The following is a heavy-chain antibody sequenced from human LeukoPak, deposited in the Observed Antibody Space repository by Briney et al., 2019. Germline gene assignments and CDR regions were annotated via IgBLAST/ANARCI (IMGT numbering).Heavy chain of an antibody. J-gene: IGHJ3*02. CDR3: ASGGHTSGSRAFDI. D-gene: IGHD6-19*01. V-gene: IGHV3-30-3*01. CDR2: ISYDGSNK. CDR1: GFTFSDYA. Sequence: GGSLRLSCAASGFTFSDYAMHWVRQAPGKGLEGVAGISYDGSNKYYADSVKGRFTISRDNAKNSLYLQMNSLRADDTAVYYCASGGHTSGSRAFDIWGQGTMVTVSS.